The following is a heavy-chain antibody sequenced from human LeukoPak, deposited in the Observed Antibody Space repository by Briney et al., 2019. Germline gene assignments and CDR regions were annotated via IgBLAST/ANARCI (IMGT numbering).Heavy chain of an antibody. V-gene: IGHV4-59*08. CDR2: IYYSGST. CDR3: RTHDSSIFCYGPGSYNYFDD. D-gene: IGHD3-10*01. Sequence: SETLSLTCTVSGGSISSYYWSWIRQPPGKGLEWIGYIYYSGSTKYNPSLKSRVTISVDTSKNQFSLELSSVTPADTGVYYCRTHDSSIFCYGPGSYNYFDDWGQGTTVTASS. J-gene: IGHJ4*02. CDR1: GGSISSYY.